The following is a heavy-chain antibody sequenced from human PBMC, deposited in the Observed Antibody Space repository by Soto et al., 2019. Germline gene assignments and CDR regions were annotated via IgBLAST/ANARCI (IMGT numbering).Heavy chain of an antibody. Sequence: GGSLRLSCAASGFTFDDYAMHWVRQAPGKGLEWVSGISWNSGSIGYADSVKGRFTIFRDNAKNSLYLQMNSLRAEDTALYYCAKVFYDFWSGYFWFDPWGQGTLVTVSS. J-gene: IGHJ5*02. CDR2: ISWNSGSI. V-gene: IGHV3-9*01. CDR1: GFTFDDYA. D-gene: IGHD3-3*01. CDR3: AKVFYDFWSGYFWFDP.